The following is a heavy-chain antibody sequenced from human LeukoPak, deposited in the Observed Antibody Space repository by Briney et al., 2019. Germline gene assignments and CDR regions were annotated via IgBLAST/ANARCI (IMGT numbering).Heavy chain of an antibody. D-gene: IGHD3-22*01. V-gene: IGHV1-46*01. CDR1: GYTFTNYY. CDR3: ARDFADSGGLWSHYYGMDV. CDR2: INLSGGGT. J-gene: IGHJ6*02. Sequence: ASVKVSCKASGYTFTNYYIHWVRQAPGQGLEWMGIINLSGGGTTYAQKFQGRVTMTTDTSTSTAYMELRSLRSDDTAVYYCARDFADSGGLWSHYYGMDVWGQGTTVTVSS.